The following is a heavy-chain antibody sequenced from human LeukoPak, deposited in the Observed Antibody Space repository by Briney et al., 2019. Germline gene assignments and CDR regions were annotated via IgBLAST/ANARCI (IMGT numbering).Heavy chain of an antibody. V-gene: IGHV4-59*01. CDR3: TRSLPAAMFSLDY. CDR2: IHYSGST. Sequence: SETLSLTCTVSRDSISGYYWSWIRQPPGKRLEWIGYIHYSGSTNYNPSLKTRVTISLDTSENQFSLKLTSVTAADTAVYYCTRSLPAAMFSLDYWGQGTLGPVSS. CDR1: RDSISGYY. D-gene: IGHD2-2*01. J-gene: IGHJ4*02.